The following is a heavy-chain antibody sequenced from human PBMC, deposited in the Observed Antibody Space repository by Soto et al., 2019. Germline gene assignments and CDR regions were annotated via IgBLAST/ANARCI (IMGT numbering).Heavy chain of an antibody. CDR1: GFTVSSNY. D-gene: IGHD5-12*01. Sequence: EVQLVESGGGLIQPGESLRLSCAASGFTVSSNYMSWVLQAPGRGLEWVSVIYSGGSTYYADSVKGRFTNSRDNSKHTLYLQMNSLRAEDTAVYYCSRGPNLGGEDYWGQGTLVTVSS. V-gene: IGHV3-53*01. CDR2: IYSGGST. J-gene: IGHJ4*02. CDR3: SRGPNLGGEDY.